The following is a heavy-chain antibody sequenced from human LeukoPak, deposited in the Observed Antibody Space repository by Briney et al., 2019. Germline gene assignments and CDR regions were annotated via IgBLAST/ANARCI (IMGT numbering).Heavy chain of an antibody. V-gene: IGHV4-59*08. CDR3: ARHGTISSESYFDY. D-gene: IGHD1-14*01. CDR2: IHNSGRT. CDR1: GGSVSSYY. J-gene: IGHJ4*02. Sequence: PSETLSLTCSVSGGSVSSYYWSWIRQSPGKGLEWIGYIHNSGRTNYNTSLNSRVTGFVDTSKNQVSLRLSSVTAADTAVYYCARHGTISSESYFDYWGQGALVTVSS.